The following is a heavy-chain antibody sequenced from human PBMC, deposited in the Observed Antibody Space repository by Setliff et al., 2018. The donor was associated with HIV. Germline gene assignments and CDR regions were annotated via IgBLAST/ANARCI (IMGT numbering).Heavy chain of an antibody. CDR3: VREGEYFDTIGHYLVRRFFDL. V-gene: IGHV3-48*04. J-gene: IGHJ3*01. Sequence: GGSLRLSCAASGFTFSSYSMNWVRQAPGKGLEWVSSISSSGSTIYYADSVKGRFTISRDNAKNSLYLQMNSLRGEDTAVYYCVREGEYFDTIGHYLVRRFFDLWGQGTMVTVSS. D-gene: IGHD3-9*01. CDR2: ISSSGSTI. CDR1: GFTFSSYS.